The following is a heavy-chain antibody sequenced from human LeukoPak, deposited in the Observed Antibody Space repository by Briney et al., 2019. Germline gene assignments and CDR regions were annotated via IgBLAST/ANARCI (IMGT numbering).Heavy chain of an antibody. V-gene: IGHV1-2*02. Sequence: ASVKVSCKASGYTFTNYGISWLRQAPGQGLEWMGWINPNSGGTNYAQKFQGRVTMTRDTSITTVYMELSRLRSDETAVFYCASFEVGAWGQGTLVTVSS. CDR3: ASFEVGA. D-gene: IGHD3-10*01. CDR1: GYTFTNYG. J-gene: IGHJ5*02. CDR2: INPNSGGT.